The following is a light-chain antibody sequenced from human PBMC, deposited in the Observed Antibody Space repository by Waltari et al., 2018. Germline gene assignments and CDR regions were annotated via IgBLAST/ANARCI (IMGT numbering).Light chain of an antibody. CDR2: KAS. J-gene: IGKJ1*01. CDR3: QKYSSSSRT. V-gene: IGKV1-5*03. CDR1: QSVTNW. Sequence: DIHMTQSPSTLSASVGDRVTITCRASQSVTNWLAWYQHKPGKAPKVLIYKASSLESGVPSRYSGRGYGKECTLTINSLQPDDVATYYCQKYSSSSRTFGQGTKVEVK.